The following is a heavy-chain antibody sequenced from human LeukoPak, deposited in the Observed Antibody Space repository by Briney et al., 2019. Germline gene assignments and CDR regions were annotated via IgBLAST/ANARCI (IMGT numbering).Heavy chain of an antibody. CDR2: IYHSGST. V-gene: IGHV4-30-2*01. CDR3: ARDSAVAGNNWFDP. D-gene: IGHD6-19*01. J-gene: IGHJ5*02. Sequence: SQTLSLTCTVSGGSISSGGYYWSWIRQPPGKGLEWIGYIYHSGSTYYNPSLKSRVTISVDRSKNQFSLKLSSVTAADTAVYYCARDSAVAGNNWFDPWGQGTLVTVSS. CDR1: GGSISSGGYY.